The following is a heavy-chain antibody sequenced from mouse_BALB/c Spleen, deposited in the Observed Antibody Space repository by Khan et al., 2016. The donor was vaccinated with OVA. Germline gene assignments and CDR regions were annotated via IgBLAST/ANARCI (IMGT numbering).Heavy chain of an antibody. D-gene: IGHD2-3*01. CDR3: ARSSDGYYPLAD. V-gene: IGHV1S135*01. CDR2: IDPYNGVT. J-gene: IGHJ3*01. Sequence: VQLQQSGPELVRPGASVKVSCKASGYAFTTYNMYWVKQSHGKSLEWIGYIDPYNGVTNYNQNFKDKATLTVDKSSSEAYMHLDSLTSEDSAVYFCARSSDGYYPLADWGQVTLVTVSA. CDR1: GYAFTTYN.